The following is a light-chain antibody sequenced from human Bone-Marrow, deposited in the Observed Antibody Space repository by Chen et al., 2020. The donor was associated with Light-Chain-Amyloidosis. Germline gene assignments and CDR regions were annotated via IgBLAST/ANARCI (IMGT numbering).Light chain of an antibody. Sequence: SYYLTQPPSVSVSPGQTARITCSGDDLPTKYAYWYQQKPGQAPVLVIHRDTERPSGISERFSGSSSGKTATLTISGVQAEDEADYHCQAADSSGTYEVIFGGGTKLTVL. CDR3: QAADSSGTYEVI. CDR2: RDT. J-gene: IGLJ2*01. V-gene: IGLV3-25*03. CDR1: DLPTKY.